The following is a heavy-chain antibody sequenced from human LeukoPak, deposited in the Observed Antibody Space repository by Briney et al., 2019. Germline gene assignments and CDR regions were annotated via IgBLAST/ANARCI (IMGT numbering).Heavy chain of an antibody. J-gene: IGHJ6*02. CDR3: ARDPSVVVVAASYGMDV. D-gene: IGHD2-15*01. Sequence: GSLRLSCAASGFTFSSYSMNWVRQAPGKGLEWVSSISSSSSYIYYADSVKGRFTISRDNAKNSLYLQMNSLRAEDTAVYYCARDPSVVVVAASYGMDVWGQGTTVTVSS. V-gene: IGHV3-21*01. CDR2: ISSSSSYI. CDR1: GFTFSSYS.